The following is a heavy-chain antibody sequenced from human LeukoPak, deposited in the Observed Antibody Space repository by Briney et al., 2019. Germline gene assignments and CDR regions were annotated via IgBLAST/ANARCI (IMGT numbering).Heavy chain of an antibody. CDR2: ISSSSSYI. J-gene: IGHJ4*02. CDR1: GFTFSSYS. CDR3: VRDRDFDS. V-gene: IGHV3-21*04. D-gene: IGHD5-24*01. Sequence: GGSLRLSCAASGFTFSSYSMNWVRQAPGKGLEWVSSISSSSSYIYYADSVKGRFTISRDNSKNTLYLQMKSLRAQDTAVYFCVRDRDFDSWGQGTLVTVSS.